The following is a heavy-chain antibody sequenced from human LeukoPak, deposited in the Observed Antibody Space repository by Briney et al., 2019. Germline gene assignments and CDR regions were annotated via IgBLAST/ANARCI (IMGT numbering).Heavy chain of an antibody. CDR1: GGSFSGYY. CDR2: INHSGST. D-gene: IGHD2-21*02. CDR3: ARNWEVVTAIGAFDI. V-gene: IGHV4-34*01. J-gene: IGHJ3*02. Sequence: SETLSLTCAVYGGSFSGYYWSWIRRPPGKGLEWIGEINHSGSTNYNPSLKSRVTISVDTSKNQFSLKLSSVTAADTAVYYCARNWEVVTAIGAFDIWGQGTMVTVSS.